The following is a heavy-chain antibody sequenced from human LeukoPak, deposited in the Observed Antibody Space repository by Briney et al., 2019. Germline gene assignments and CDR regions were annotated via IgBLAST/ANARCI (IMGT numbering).Heavy chain of an antibody. V-gene: IGHV3-48*03. CDR2: ISSSGDSI. CDR1: GFTFSGYV. J-gene: IGHJ4*02. D-gene: IGHD1-1*01. Sequence: PGGSLRLSCAASGFTFSGYVMNWVRQAPGKGLEWISYISSSGDSIYYADSVKGRFTISRDNAKNSLYLQMNSLTAEDTAIYYCARDRSGKLNWGQGTLVTVSS. CDR3: ARDRSGKLN.